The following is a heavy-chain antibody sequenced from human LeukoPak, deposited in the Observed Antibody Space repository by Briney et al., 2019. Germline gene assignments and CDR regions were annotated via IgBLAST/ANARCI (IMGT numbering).Heavy chain of an antibody. CDR2: ISVSGGST. Sequence: GGSLRLSCAASGFTVSSNYMSWVRQAPGKGLEWVSGISVSGGSTYYAASVKGRFTISRDNSKNTLYLQLNSLRADDTAVYYCAKEAGNGWSYFDYWGQGTLVTVSS. CDR3: AKEAGNGWSYFDY. D-gene: IGHD6-19*01. J-gene: IGHJ4*02. CDR1: GFTVSSNY. V-gene: IGHV3-23*01.